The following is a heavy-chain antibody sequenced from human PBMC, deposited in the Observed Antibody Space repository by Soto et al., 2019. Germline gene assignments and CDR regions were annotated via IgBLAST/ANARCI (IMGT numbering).Heavy chain of an antibody. V-gene: IGHV3-30*18. D-gene: IGHD6-19*01. Sequence: QVQLVESGRGGVQPGRALRLSCAASGCAFGSYGMHWVRQAPGKGLEWVAVISYDGSNKYYADSVKGRFTISRDNPKNTLYLQMNSLRAEDTAVYYCAKDSSSGWYDYWGQGTLVTVSS. J-gene: IGHJ4*02. CDR1: GCAFGSYG. CDR2: ISYDGSNK. CDR3: AKDSSSGWYDY.